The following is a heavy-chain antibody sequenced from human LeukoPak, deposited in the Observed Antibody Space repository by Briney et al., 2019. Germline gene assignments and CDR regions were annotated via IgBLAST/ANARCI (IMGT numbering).Heavy chain of an antibody. CDR3: ASLTGTTRGGYYYYYGMDV. CDR2: IIPIFGTA. J-gene: IGHJ6*04. CDR1: GGTFSSYA. Sequence: SVKVSCKASGGTFSSYAVSWVRQAPGQGLEWMGGIIPIFGTANYAQKFQGRVTITADESTSTAYMELSSLRSEDTAVYYCASLTGTTRGGYYYYYGMDVWGKGTTVTVSS. V-gene: IGHV1-69*13. D-gene: IGHD1-20*01.